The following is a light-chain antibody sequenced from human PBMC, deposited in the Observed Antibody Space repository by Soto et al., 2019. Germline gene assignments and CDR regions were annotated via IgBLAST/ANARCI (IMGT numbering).Light chain of an antibody. CDR2: SAS. J-gene: IGKJ2*03. CDR1: QSVTSNY. Sequence: EIVLTQSPGTLSLSPGEGATLSCRASQSVTSNYLAWYQHKPGQAPRLLIYSASSRAAGIPDRFSGSGTGTYFTLTISRLEPEEFAVYYRQQYGYGRDSFGQGTKLEIK. CDR3: QQYGYGRDS. V-gene: IGKV3-20*01.